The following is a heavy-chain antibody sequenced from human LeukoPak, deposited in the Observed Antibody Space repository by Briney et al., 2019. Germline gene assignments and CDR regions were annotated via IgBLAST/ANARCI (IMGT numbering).Heavy chain of an antibody. CDR1: GFTSSDYY. J-gene: IGHJ3*02. CDR2: ISSSGSTI. V-gene: IGHV3-11*01. CDR3: ARGRSYYDSSGSPKPADAFDI. Sequence: GGSLRLSCAASGFTSSDYYMSWIRQAPGKGLEWVSYISSSGSTIYYADSVKGRFTISRDNAKNSLYLQMNGLRAEDTAVYYCARGRSYYDSSGSPKPADAFDIWGQGTMVTVSS. D-gene: IGHD3-22*01.